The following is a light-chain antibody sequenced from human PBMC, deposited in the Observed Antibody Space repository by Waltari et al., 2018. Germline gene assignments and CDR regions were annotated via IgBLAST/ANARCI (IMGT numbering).Light chain of an antibody. CDR2: DVS. J-gene: IGLJ2*01. CDR1: SSDVGGYNY. V-gene: IGLV2-14*01. CDR3: SSYTTSSTLV. Sequence: QSALTQPASVSGSPGQSITISCTGTSSDVGGYNYVSWYQQHPDKAPKLMIYDVSKRPSGVSNRFSGSKSGNTAALTISGRQAEDETDYYCSSYTTSSTLVFGGGTKLTVL.